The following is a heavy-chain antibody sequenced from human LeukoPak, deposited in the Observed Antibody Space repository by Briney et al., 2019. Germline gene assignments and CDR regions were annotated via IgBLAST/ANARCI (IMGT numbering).Heavy chain of an antibody. CDR3: ARLKSSGWYQADVYYYYGMDV. D-gene: IGHD6-19*01. CDR1: GYSFTSYW. V-gene: IGHV5-51*01. CDR2: IYPGDSDT. J-gene: IGHJ6*02. Sequence: GESLKISCKGSGYSFTSYWIGWVRQMPGEGLEWMGIIYPGDSDTRYSPSFQGQVTISADKSISTAYRQWSSLKASDTAMYYCARLKSSGWYQADVYYYYGMDVWGQGTTVTVSS.